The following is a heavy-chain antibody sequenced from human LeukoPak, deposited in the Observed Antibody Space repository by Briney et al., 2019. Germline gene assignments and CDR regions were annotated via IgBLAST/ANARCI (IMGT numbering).Heavy chain of an antibody. V-gene: IGHV3-66*01. CDR1: GFTVSSNY. Sequence: GGSLRLSCAASGFTVSSNYMSWVRQAPGKGLEWVSVIYSGGSTYYADSVKGRFTISRDNSKNTLHLQMNSLRAEDTAVYYCARDTYYYDSSGYDPDAFDIWGQGTMVTVSS. CDR2: IYSGGST. CDR3: ARDTYYYDSSGYDPDAFDI. D-gene: IGHD3-22*01. J-gene: IGHJ3*02.